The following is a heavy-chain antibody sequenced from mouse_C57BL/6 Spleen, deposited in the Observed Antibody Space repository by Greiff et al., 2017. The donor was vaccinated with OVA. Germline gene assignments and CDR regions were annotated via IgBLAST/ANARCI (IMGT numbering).Heavy chain of an antibody. V-gene: IGHV5-9-1*02. D-gene: IGHD2-4*01. J-gene: IGHJ3*01. Sequence: EVKVVESGEGLVKPGGSLKLSCAASGFTFSSYAMSWVRQTPEMRLEWVAYISSGGDCISYADTVKGRFTISSANARNTLDLQMSSMKSEDTAMYYCTRDDYDGAWFAYWGQGTLVTVSA. CDR2: ISSGGDCI. CDR1: GFTFSSYA. CDR3: TRDDYDGAWFAY.